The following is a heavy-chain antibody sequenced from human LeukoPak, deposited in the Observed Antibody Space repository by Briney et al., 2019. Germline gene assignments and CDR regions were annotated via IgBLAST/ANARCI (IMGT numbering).Heavy chain of an antibody. D-gene: IGHD4-17*01. CDR2: ISSSSSYI. CDR1: GFTFRSYS. V-gene: IGHV3-21*01. J-gene: IGHJ5*02. CDR3: ASGGPVTTEGWFDP. Sequence: GGSLRLSCAASGFTFRSYSMNWVRQAPEKGLEWVSSISSSSSYIYYADSVKGQFTISRNNAKNSLYLQMYMLRAEDTAVYYGASGGPVTTEGWFDPWGQGTLVTVSS.